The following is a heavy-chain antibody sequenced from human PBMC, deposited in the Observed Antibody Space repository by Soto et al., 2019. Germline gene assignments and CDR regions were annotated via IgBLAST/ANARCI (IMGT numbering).Heavy chain of an antibody. CDR2: ISAYNGNT. Sequence: ASVKVSCKASGYTFTSYGISWVRQAPGQGLEWMGWISAYNGNTNYAQKLQGRVTMTTDTSTSTAYMELSSLRSDDTAVYYCARAIPDYDCRSGYYGCYGMDVWGQGTTVTVSS. D-gene: IGHD3-3*01. CDR1: GYTFTSYG. V-gene: IGHV1-18*01. CDR3: ARAIPDYDCRSGYYGCYGMDV. J-gene: IGHJ6*02.